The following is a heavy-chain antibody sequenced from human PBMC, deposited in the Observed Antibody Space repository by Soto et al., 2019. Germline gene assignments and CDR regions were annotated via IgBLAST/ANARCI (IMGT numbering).Heavy chain of an antibody. CDR1: GYTLTNYA. CDR2: INTYNDNS. CDR3: ARDCTGGSCLCIY. V-gene: IGHV1-18*01. J-gene: IGHJ4*02. D-gene: IGHD2-15*01. Sequence: QVQLVQSAAEVKKPGASVKVSCKASGYTLTNYAISWVRQAPGQGPEWMGWINTYNDNSNYAQKFQGRVTMTKVTSTNTAYMELRSLTSDDTAVYYCARDCTGGSCLCIYWGQGTLVTVSS.